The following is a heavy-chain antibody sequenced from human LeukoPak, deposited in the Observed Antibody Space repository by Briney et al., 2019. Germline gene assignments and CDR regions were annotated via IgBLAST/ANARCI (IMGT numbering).Heavy chain of an antibody. D-gene: IGHD6-19*01. CDR3: ARQEWLVLNAFDI. CDR1: GGSISSSSYY. V-gene: IGHV4-39*01. Sequence: SETLSLTCTVSGGSISSSSYYWGWIRQPPGKGLEWIGSIYYSGSTYYNPSLKSRVTISVDTSKDQFSLKLSSVTAADTAVYYCARQEWLVLNAFDIWGQGTMVTVSS. CDR2: IYYSGST. J-gene: IGHJ3*02.